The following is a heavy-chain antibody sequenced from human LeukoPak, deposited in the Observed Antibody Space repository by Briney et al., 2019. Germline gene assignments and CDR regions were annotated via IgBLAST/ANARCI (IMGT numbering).Heavy chain of an antibody. CDR1: GFTFSHYW. V-gene: IGHV3-7*01. J-gene: IGHJ4*02. Sequence: GGSLRLSCATSGFTFSHYWMSWVRQAPGKGLELVANINLDGGKKYHVDSVEGRFTISRDNAQNSLYLQMNSLRVEDTAVYYCARDETGGHFENWGQGTLVTVSS. CDR3: ARDETGGHFEN. CDR2: INLDGGKK. D-gene: IGHD3-10*01.